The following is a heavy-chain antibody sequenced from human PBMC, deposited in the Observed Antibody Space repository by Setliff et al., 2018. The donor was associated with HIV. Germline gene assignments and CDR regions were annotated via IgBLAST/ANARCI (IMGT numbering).Heavy chain of an antibody. Sequence: SETLSLTCAVSGYSIRSGYYWGWIRQPSGKGLEWIGSIYHSGSTYYNPSLKSRVTISVDTSKNQFSLKLSSVTAADTAVYYCARSDSGYRSSWAPFDIWGQGTMVTVSS. J-gene: IGHJ3*02. CDR1: GYSIRSGYY. CDR3: ARSDSGYRSSWAPFDI. D-gene: IGHD6-13*01. CDR2: IYHSGST. V-gene: IGHV4-38-2*01.